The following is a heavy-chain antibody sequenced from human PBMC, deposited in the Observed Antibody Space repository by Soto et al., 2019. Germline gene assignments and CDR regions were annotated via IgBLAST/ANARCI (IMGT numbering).Heavy chain of an antibody. J-gene: IGHJ6*02. V-gene: IGHV4-39*01. D-gene: IGHD2-2*02. CDR2: ILHSGTT. CDR1: GGSISSSSYY. CDR3: ARPTIPTYCSSTSCYNDYYYGMDV. Sequence: SETLSLTCTVSGGSISSSSYYWGWIRQPPGKGLEWIGSILHSGTTYYNPSLKSRVTLSVDTSRNQFSLKVSSVTAADTAVYYCARPTIPTYCSSTSCYNDYYYGMDVWGQGTTVTVSS.